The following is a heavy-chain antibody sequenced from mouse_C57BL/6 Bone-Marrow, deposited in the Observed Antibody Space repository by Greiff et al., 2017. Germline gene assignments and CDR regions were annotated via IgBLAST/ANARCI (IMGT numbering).Heavy chain of an antibody. J-gene: IGHJ1*03. CDR1: GYTFTSYW. V-gene: IGHV1-55*01. Sequence: QVQLQQPGAELVKPGASVKMCSKACGYTFTSYWITWVKQRPGQGLEWIGDIYPGSGSTNYNEKFKSKATLTVDTSSSTAYMQLSSLTSEDSAVYYCSRGGTVVATDWYVDVWCTGTTVTVSS. D-gene: IGHD1-1*01. CDR3: SRGGTVVATDWYVDV. CDR2: IYPGSGST.